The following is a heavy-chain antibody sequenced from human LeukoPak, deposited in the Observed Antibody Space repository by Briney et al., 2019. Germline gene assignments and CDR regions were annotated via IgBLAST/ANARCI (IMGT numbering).Heavy chain of an antibody. Sequence: GASVKVSCKLSGYTPSDLAMHWVGQAPGKGLEWMGGLHPEDGEAIYAQPLQGRVTMTEDTSTDTAYMELSSLRSEDTAVYYCATRNFGDYGAFDIWGQGTMVTVSS. CDR3: ATRNFGDYGAFDI. CDR2: LHPEDGEA. CDR1: GYTPSDLA. V-gene: IGHV1-24*01. D-gene: IGHD4-17*01. J-gene: IGHJ3*02.